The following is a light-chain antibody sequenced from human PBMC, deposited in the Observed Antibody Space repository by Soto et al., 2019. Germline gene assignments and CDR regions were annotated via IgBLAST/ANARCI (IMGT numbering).Light chain of an antibody. J-gene: IGKJ5*01. CDR2: DAS. Sequence: IQVTQSPSSLSASVGDRVTITCRASQSISRYLSWYQQKPGKAPKLLIYDASSLQSGVPSRFSGSGSGTDFTLTISSLQPEDFATYYCQQYGSSPPITFGQGTRLEIK. V-gene: IGKV1-39*01. CDR3: QQYGSSPPIT. CDR1: QSISRY.